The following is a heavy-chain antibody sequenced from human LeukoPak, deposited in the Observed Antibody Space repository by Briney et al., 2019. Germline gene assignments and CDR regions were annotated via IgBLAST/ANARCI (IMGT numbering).Heavy chain of an antibody. CDR2: ISGSGGST. D-gene: IGHD6-19*01. V-gene: IGHV3-23*01. CDR1: GFTFSSYA. CDR3: AKDQMGGSGWPIDY. J-gene: IGHJ4*02. Sequence: GGSLRLSCAPSGFTFSSYAMIWVRQAPGKGLEWVSAISGSGGSTYYADSVKGRFTISRDNSKNTLCLQMTSLRAEDTAVYYCAKDQMGGSGWPIDYWGQGTLVTVSS.